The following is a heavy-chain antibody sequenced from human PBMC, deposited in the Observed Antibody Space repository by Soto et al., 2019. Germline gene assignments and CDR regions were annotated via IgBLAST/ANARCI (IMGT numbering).Heavy chain of an antibody. V-gene: IGHV3-15*01. CDR3: HTPHGRNAFDI. D-gene: IGHD2-8*01. CDR2: IKSIADGGTT. Sequence: GGSLRLSCAPSGFTFSNAWMAWVRQAPGQGLEWVGRIKSIADGGTTNYAAPVKGRFSISRHDSENTLYLQMNSLRVEDTGIYYCHTPHGRNAFDIWGPGTVVTFSS. J-gene: IGHJ3*02. CDR1: GFTFSNAW.